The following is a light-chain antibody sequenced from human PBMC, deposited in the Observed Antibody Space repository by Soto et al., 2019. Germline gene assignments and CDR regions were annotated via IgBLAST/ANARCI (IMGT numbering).Light chain of an antibody. CDR3: QQDDNSPRT. Sequence: EIVLTQSPGTLSLSQGERATLSCRASQKFGSNFLAWYQQTPGQAPRLLIYDASNRPTGIPDRFSGSGSGTDFTLSISRLEPEDFAVYYFQQDDNSPRTFGQGTKVEIK. CDR1: QKFGSNF. CDR2: DAS. V-gene: IGKV3-20*01. J-gene: IGKJ1*01.